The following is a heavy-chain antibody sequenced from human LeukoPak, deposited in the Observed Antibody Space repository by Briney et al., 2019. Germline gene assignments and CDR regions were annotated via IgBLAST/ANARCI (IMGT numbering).Heavy chain of an antibody. CDR3: ARDTPPTDYAFDI. D-gene: IGHD3-3*01. J-gene: IGHJ3*02. V-gene: IGHV3-30-3*01. Sequence: GGSLRLSCAASGFTFSSYAMHWVRQAPGKGLEWVAVISYDGSNKYYADSVKGRFTISRDNSKNALYLQMNSLRAEDTAVYYCARDTPPTDYAFDIWGQGTMVTVSS. CDR2: ISYDGSNK. CDR1: GFTFSSYA.